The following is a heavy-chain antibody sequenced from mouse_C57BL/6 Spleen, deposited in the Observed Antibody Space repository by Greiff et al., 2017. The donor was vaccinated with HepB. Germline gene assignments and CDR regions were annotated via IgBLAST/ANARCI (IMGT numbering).Heavy chain of an antibody. CDR2: INPGSGGT. CDR3: ARFIDYGFDY. V-gene: IGHV1-54*01. D-gene: IGHD2-4*01. CDR1: GYAFTNYL. Sequence: VQLQQSGAELVRPGTSVKVSYKASGYAFTNYLIEWVKQRPGQGLEWIGVINPGSGGTNYNEKFKGKATLTADKSSSTAYMQLSSLTSEDSAVYFCARFIDYGFDYWGQGTTLTVSS. J-gene: IGHJ2*01.